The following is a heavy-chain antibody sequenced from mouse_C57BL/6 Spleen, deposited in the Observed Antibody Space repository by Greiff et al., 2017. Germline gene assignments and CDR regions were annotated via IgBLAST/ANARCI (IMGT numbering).Heavy chain of an antibody. V-gene: IGHV5-9-1*02. Sequence: EVQGVESGEGLVKPGGSLKLSCAASGFTFSSYAMSWVRQTPEKRLEWVAYISSGGDYIYYADTVKGRFTISRDNSRNTLYLQMSSLKSDDTAMYYCTRDGYYLYAMDYWGQGTSVTVSS. D-gene: IGHD2-3*01. CDR3: TRDGYYLYAMDY. CDR1: GFTFSSYA. J-gene: IGHJ4*01. CDR2: ISSGGDYI.